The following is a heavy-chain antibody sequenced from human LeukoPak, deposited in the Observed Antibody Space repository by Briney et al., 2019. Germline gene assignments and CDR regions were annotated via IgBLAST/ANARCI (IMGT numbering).Heavy chain of an antibody. CDR1: GGSISSYY. V-gene: IGHV4-59*12. J-gene: IGHJ4*02. CDR2: IYYSGST. CDR3: TRGSVDSGSPRD. Sequence: SETLSLTCTVSGGSISSYYWSWIRQPPGKGLEWIGYIYYSGSTNYNPSLKSRVTTSGDTSKNQFSLKLSSVTAADTAVYYCTRGSVDSGSPRDWGQGTLVTVSS. D-gene: IGHD1-26*01.